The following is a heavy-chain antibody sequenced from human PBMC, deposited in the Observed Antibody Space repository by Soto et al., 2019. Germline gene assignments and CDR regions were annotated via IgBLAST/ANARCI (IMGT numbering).Heavy chain of an antibody. V-gene: IGHV1-46*01. D-gene: IGHD1-7*01. CDR3: ARNLLSITGPTPDS. J-gene: IGHJ4*02. Sequence: ALVNRSCKASGWGKSVDDGDWGRNAIGQGLEWMGIINPSGGSTSYAQKFQGRVTMTRDTSTSTVYMELSSLRSEDTAVYYCARNLLSITGPTPDSWGPATLVTAS. CDR1: GWGKSVDD. CDR2: INPSGGST.